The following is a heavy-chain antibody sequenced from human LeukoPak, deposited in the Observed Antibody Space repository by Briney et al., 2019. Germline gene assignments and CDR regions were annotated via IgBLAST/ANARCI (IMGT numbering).Heavy chain of an antibody. CDR3: ARDRPMIVVADAFDI. D-gene: IGHD3-22*01. CDR2: ISYDGSNK. Sequence: QTGGSLRLSCAASRFTFSTYVMHWVRQAPGKGLEWVAVISYDGSNKYYADSVKGRFTISRDNSKNTLYLQMNSLRAEDTAVYYCARDRPMIVVADAFDIWGQGTMVTVSS. V-gene: IGHV3-30*04. J-gene: IGHJ3*02. CDR1: RFTFSTYV.